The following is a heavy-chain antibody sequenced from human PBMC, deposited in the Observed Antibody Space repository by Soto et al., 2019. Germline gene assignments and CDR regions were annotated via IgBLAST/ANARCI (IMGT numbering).Heavy chain of an antibody. D-gene: IGHD3-16*01. CDR1: GGCISSYY. CDR3: ARRYGGNFDY. Sequence: SETLSLTCTVSGGCISSYYWSWIRQPPGKGLEWIGYIYYSGSTNYNPSLKSRVTISVDTSKNQFSLKLSSVTAADTAVYYCARRYGGNFDYWGQGPLVTVSS. V-gene: IGHV4-59*01. J-gene: IGHJ4*02. CDR2: IYYSGST.